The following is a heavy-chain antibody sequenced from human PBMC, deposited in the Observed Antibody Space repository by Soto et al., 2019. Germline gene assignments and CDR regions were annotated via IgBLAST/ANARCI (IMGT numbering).Heavy chain of an antibody. V-gene: IGHV3-23*01. Sequence: EVQLLESRGGLGQGGGSLRLSCAASGFTFSSYTMNWVRQAPGKGLEGVSLISARGGSTYYADSVKGRFTISRDNSKNTLYLQMNSLRAEDTGVYYCARDPPNDKTQLDYGMDVWGQGTAVTVSS. CDR2: ISARGGST. J-gene: IGHJ6*02. CDR1: GFTFSSYT. D-gene: IGHD2-2*01. CDR3: ARDPPNDKTQLDYGMDV.